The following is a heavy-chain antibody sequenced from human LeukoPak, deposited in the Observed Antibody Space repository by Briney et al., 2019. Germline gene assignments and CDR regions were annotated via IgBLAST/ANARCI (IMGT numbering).Heavy chain of an antibody. CDR3: ARGGVIIKN. Sequence: GASVKVSCKTSGYSFVSYGVSWVRQAPGQGLEWMGWISGDNGNTNYAQKFQDRVTMTTDTSTNTAYMELRSLRSDDTAVYYCARGGVIIKNWGQGTLVTVSS. V-gene: IGHV1-18*01. D-gene: IGHD2/OR15-2a*01. J-gene: IGHJ4*02. CDR1: GYSFVSYG. CDR2: ISGDNGNT.